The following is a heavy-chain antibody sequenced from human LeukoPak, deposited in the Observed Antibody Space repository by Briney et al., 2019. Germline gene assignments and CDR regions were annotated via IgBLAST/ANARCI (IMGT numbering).Heavy chain of an antibody. V-gene: IGHV3-21*01. CDR3: ARDKGIAAAGRGGWFDP. CDR2: ISNSSSYI. CDR1: GFAFSNYP. Sequence: PGRSLRLSCAASGFAFSNYPMHWVRQAPGKGLEWVSSISNSSSYIYYADSVKGRFTISRDNAKNSLYLQMNSLRAEDTAVYYCARDKGIAAAGRGGWFDPWGQGTLVTVSS. D-gene: IGHD6-13*01. J-gene: IGHJ5*02.